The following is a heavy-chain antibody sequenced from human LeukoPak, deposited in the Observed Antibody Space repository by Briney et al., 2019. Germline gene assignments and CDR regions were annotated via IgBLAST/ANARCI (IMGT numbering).Heavy chain of an antibody. J-gene: IGHJ4*02. CDR1: GFSLSTSGIR. D-gene: IGHD4-17*01. V-gene: IGHV2-70*04. Sequence: SGPTLVNPTQTLTLTCTFSGFSLSTSGIRLHWIRQPPGKALDWPGRIDWVDETFYRTCLKTRLTISKDSSKDQVVLTMTNMDPVDTATYFRARTQGAVTTYDYWGQGTLVTVSS. CDR2: IDWVDET. CDR3: ARTQGAVTTYDY.